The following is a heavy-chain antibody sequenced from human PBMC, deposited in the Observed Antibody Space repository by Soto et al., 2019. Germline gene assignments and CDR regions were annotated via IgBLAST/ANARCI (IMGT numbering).Heavy chain of an antibody. CDR2: ISYDGSNK. J-gene: IGHJ4*02. V-gene: IGHV3-30*18. CDR3: AKAILTGLFDY. Sequence: VVSLRLSCAASGFTFSSYGMHWVRQAPGKGLEWVAVISYDGSNKYYADSVKGRFTISRDNSKNTLYLQMNSLRAKDTAVYYCAKAILTGLFDYWGQGTLVTVSS. CDR1: GFTFSSYG. D-gene: IGHD3-9*01.